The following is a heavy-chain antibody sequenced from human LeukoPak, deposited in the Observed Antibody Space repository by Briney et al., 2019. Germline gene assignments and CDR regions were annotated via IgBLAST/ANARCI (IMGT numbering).Heavy chain of an antibody. Sequence: WIGIINPSGRSTSYAQKFQGRATMTRDTSTSTVYMELSSLMSEDTAVYYCARGVSRWFDPWGQGTLVTVSS. J-gene: IGHJ5*02. CDR3: ARGVSRWFDP. D-gene: IGHD6-6*01. V-gene: IGHV1-46*01. CDR2: INPSGRST.